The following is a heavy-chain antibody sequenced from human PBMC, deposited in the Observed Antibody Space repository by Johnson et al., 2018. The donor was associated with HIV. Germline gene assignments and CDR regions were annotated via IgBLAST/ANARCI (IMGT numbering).Heavy chain of an antibody. CDR2: ISGSGGST. Sequence: EQLVESGGDLVQPGGSLRLSCAASGFTFRNYALTWVRQAPGKGLDWVSSISGSGGSTHYADSVKGRFTISRDNSKSTLYLQMNSLRAEDTAIYYCARDPSTQDSRLTGDFGAFDIWGQGTMVIVSS. V-gene: IGHV3-23*04. CDR3: ARDPSTQDSRLTGDFGAFDI. CDR1: GFTFRNYA. J-gene: IGHJ3*02. D-gene: IGHD7-27*01.